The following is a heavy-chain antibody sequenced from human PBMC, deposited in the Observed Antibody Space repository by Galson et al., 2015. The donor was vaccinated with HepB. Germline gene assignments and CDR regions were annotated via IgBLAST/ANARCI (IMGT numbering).Heavy chain of an antibody. CDR3: AVSRGSYAFDI. J-gene: IGHJ3*02. CDR1: GYTFTSYA. D-gene: IGHD1-26*01. Sequence: SVKVSCKASGYTFTSYAMSWVRQAPGQGLEWMGWINTNPGNPTYAQGFTGRFVFALDTSVSTAYLQISSLKAEDTAVYYCAVSRGSYAFDIWGQGTMVTVSS. V-gene: IGHV7-4-1*02. CDR2: INTNPGNP.